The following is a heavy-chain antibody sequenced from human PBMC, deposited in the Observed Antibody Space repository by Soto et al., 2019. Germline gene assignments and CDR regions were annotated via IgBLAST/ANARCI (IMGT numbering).Heavy chain of an antibody. CDR2: IIPIFGTA. D-gene: IGHD5-18*01. CDR1: GGTFSSYA. CDR3: ARDGTAMYVNYYGMDV. Sequence: QVQLVQSGAEVKKPGSSVKVSCKASGGTFSSYAISWVRQAPGQGLEWMGGIIPIFGTANYAQKFQGRVTITADESTSTAYMELSSLRSEDTAVYYCARDGTAMYVNYYGMDVWGQGTTVTVSS. V-gene: IGHV1-69*01. J-gene: IGHJ6*02.